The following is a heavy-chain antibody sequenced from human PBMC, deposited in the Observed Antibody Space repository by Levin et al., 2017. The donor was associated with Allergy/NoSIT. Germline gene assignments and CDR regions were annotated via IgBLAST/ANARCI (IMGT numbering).Heavy chain of an antibody. J-gene: IGHJ6*02. CDR2: ISWSSHSL. V-gene: IGHV3-9*01. CDR1: GFIFEDYA. Sequence: GGSLRLSCEASGFIFEDYAMHWVRQVPGKGLEWFAGISWSSHSLGYADSVKGRFTISRDNAKNSLYLQMDSLRLEDTALYYCTKDTFRGYSLGSKCEVYGLDVWGHGTAVTV. CDR3: TKDTFRGYSLGSKCEVYGLDV. D-gene: IGHD5-18*01.